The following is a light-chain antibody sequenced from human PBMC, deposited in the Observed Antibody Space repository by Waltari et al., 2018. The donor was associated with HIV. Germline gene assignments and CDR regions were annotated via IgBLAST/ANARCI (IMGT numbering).Light chain of an antibody. Sequence: QSALTQPASVSGSPGQSITISCTGTSSDVGGYNYVSWYQQHPGKAPKLMIYEVSNRPAGVSKRFSGSKSGNTASLTISGLQAEDEADYYCSSYTSSSTQVFGGGTKVTVL. CDR3: SSYTSSSTQV. V-gene: IGLV2-14*03. CDR1: SSDVGGYNY. CDR2: EVS. J-gene: IGLJ3*02.